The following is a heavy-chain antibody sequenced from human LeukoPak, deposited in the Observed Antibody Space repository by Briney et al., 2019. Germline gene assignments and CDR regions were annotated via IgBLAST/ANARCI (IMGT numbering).Heavy chain of an antibody. CDR2: IYYSGST. V-gene: IGHV4-30-4*01. D-gene: IGHD4-17*01. J-gene: IGHJ4*02. CDR1: GGSISSGDYY. Sequence: TLSLTCTVSGGSISSGDYYWSWIRQPPGKGLEWIGYIYYSGSTYYNPSLKSRVTISVDTSKNQFSLKLSSVTAADTAVYYCARGGRTVTTPSRPYDYWGQGTLVTVSS. CDR3: ARGGRTVTTPSRPYDY.